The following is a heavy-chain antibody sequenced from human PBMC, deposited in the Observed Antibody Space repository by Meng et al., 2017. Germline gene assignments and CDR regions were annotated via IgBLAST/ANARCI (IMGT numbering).Heavy chain of an antibody. CDR3: ARGRYSSGWDRFDY. CDR1: GGSISGRTW. V-gene: IGHV4-4*02. D-gene: IGHD6-19*01. CDR2: IYHSGST. J-gene: IGHJ4*02. Sequence: EQYGPVLVIPSGPLALTCGVPGGSISGRTWWVWARPPPGKGLEWIGEIYHSGSTNYNPSLKSQVTISVDKSKNQFSLKLSSVTAADTAVYYCARGRYSSGWDRFDYWGQGTLVTVSS.